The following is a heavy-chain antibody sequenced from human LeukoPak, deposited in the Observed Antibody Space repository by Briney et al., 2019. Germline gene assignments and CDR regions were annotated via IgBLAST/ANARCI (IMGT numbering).Heavy chain of an antibody. CDR1: GGSISSGGYY. Sequence: PSETLSLTCTVSGGSISSGGYYWSWIRQPPGKGLEWIGYIYHSGSTYYNPSLKSRVTISVDRSKNQFSLKLSSVTAADTAVYYCARAKREIPATATYRYYYYGMDVWGQGTTVTVSS. V-gene: IGHV4-30-2*01. CDR2: IYHSGST. J-gene: IGHJ6*02. D-gene: IGHD4/OR15-4a*01. CDR3: ARAKREIPATATYRYYYYGMDV.